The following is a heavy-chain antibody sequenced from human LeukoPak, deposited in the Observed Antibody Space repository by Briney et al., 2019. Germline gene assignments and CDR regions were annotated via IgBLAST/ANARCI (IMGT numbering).Heavy chain of an antibody. CDR3: ARRLTQYDCFDP. CDR1: GDSVSSNSAS. J-gene: IGHJ5*02. V-gene: IGHV6-1*01. Sequence: PSQTLSLTCAISGDSVSSNSASWNWIRQSPSRGLEWLGRTYYRSKWRNDYAVSVKSRITISPDTSKNQFSLHLNSVTPEDTAVYYCARRLTQYDCFDPWGQGILVTVSS. D-gene: IGHD2-2*01. CDR2: TYYRSKWRN.